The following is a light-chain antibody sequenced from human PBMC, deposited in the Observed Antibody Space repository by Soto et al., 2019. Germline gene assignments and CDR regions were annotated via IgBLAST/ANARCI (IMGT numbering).Light chain of an antibody. J-gene: IGLJ1*01. V-gene: IGLV2-8*01. CDR1: SSDVGGSNL. CDR2: EVN. Sequence: QSALTQPPSASGSPGQSVTISCTGTSSDVGGSNLVSWYQQHPGKAPKLLIFEVNKRPSGVPDRFSGSKSGNTASLTVSGLQAEDEGDYYCSSYAGNTYPYVXGTGTKVTVL. CDR3: SSYAGNTYPYV.